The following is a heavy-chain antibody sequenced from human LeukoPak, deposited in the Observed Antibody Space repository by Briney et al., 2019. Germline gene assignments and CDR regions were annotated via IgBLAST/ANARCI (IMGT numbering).Heavy chain of an antibody. CDR1: GYTFTGYY. D-gene: IGHD3-3*01. Sequence: GASVKVSCTASGYTFTGYYMHWVRQAPGQGLEWMGWINPNSGGTNYAQKFQGRVTMTRDTSISTAYMELSRLRSDDTAVYYCARAHYDFKDYYMDVWGKGTTVTVSS. V-gene: IGHV1-2*02. CDR2: INPNSGGT. CDR3: ARAHYDFKDYYMDV. J-gene: IGHJ6*03.